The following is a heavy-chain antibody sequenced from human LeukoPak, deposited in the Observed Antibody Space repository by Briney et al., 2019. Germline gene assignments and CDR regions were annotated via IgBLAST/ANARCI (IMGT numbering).Heavy chain of an antibody. CDR1: GGSFSSYY. D-gene: IGHD6-19*01. J-gene: IGHJ3*02. CDR2: IYYSGST. V-gene: IGHV4-59*08. Sequence: SETLSLTCAVYGGSFSSYYWSWIRQPPGKGLEWIGYIYYSGSTNYNPSLKSRVTISVDTSKNQFSLKLSSVTAADTAVYYCARKQWLGANDAFDIWGQGTMVTVSS. CDR3: ARKQWLGANDAFDI.